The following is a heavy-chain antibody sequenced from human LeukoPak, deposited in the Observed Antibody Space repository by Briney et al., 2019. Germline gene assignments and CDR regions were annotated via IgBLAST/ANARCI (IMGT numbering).Heavy chain of an antibody. CDR1: GFTFSSYG. V-gene: IGHV3-30*02. CDR3: ASPIAAAGTGRGDY. D-gene: IGHD6-13*01. J-gene: IGHJ4*02. Sequence: PGGSLRLSCAASGFTFSSYGMHWVRQAPGKGLEWVAFIRYDGSNKYYADSVKGRFTISRDNSKNTLYLQMNSLRAEDTAVYYCASPIAAAGTGRGDYWGQGTLVTVSS. CDR2: IRYDGSNK.